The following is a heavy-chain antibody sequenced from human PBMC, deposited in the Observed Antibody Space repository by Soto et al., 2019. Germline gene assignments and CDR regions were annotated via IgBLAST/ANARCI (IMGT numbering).Heavy chain of an antibody. V-gene: IGHV3-30-3*01. D-gene: IGHD3-22*01. CDR3: ARVGLRSDYYDSSGPNWFDP. CDR1: GFTFSSYA. Sequence: VGSLRLSCAASGFTFSSYAMHWVRQAPGKGLEWVAVISYDGSNKYYADSVKGRFTISRDNSKNTLYLQMNSLRAEDTAVYYCARVGLRSDYYDSSGPNWFDPWGQGTLVTVSS. CDR2: ISYDGSNK. J-gene: IGHJ5*02.